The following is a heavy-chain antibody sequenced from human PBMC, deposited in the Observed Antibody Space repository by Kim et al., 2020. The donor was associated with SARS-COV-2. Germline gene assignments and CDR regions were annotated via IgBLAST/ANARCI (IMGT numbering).Heavy chain of an antibody. CDR3: AKESRWASTGTYFDS. CDR2: IAGGGQYT. J-gene: IGHJ4*02. D-gene: IGHD1-1*01. CDR1: GFTFNNYA. V-gene: IGHV3-23*01. Sequence: GGSLRLSCTASGFTFNNYAMSWVRQAPGKGLEWVSAIAGGGQYTYYAASVKGRFTISRDNSQNTLYLQMNSLGAGDTAVYYCAKESRWASTGTYFDSWGQGPLVGVSS.